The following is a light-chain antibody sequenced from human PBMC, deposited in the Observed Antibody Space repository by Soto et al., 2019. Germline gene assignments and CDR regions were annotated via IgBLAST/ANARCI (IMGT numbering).Light chain of an antibody. V-gene: IGLV1-40*01. Sequence: QSVLTQPPSVSGAPGQRVVIFCTGSSSNIGAGYEVHWYQQVPGTAPTLLIQGNINRPSGVPDRFSGSKSDTSASLAITGLQAEDEADYYCSSYTTSNTRQIVFGTGTKVTVL. J-gene: IGLJ1*01. CDR2: GNI. CDR1: SSNIGAGYE. CDR3: SSYTTSNTRQIV.